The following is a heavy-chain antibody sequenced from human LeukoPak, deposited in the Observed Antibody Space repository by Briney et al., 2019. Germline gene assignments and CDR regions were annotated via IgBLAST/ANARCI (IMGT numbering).Heavy chain of an antibody. V-gene: IGHV3-21*01. Sequence: GGSLRLSCAASGFTFSSYSMNWVRQAPGKGLEWVSSISSSSSYIYYADSVKGRFTISRDNAKNSLYLQMNSLRAEDTAVYYCARVVGPRGAFDIWGQGTMVTVSS. CDR1: GFTFSSYS. J-gene: IGHJ3*02. CDR2: ISSSSSYI. CDR3: ARVVGPRGAFDI. D-gene: IGHD1-26*01.